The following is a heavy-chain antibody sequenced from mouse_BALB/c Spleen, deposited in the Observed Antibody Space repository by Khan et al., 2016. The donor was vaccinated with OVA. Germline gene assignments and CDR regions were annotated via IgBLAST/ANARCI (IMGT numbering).Heavy chain of an antibody. D-gene: IGHD2-14*01. CDR3: ARVGYSGTMDY. Sequence: QVQLQQSGPELKKPGETVKISCKASGYTFTNYGMNWVKQAPGKGLKWMGFINTYTGEPTYADDFKGRFAFSLETSASTAYLQINNLKNEDTSTYFCARVGYSGTMDYWGQGTSVTVSS. CDR1: GYTFTNYG. J-gene: IGHJ4*01. V-gene: IGHV9-3-1*01. CDR2: INTYTGEP.